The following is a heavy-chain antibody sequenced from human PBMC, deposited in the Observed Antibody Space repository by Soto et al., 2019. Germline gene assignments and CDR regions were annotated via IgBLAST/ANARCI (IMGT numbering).Heavy chain of an antibody. CDR3: ARDIEEWELLGTGYYYGMDV. J-gene: IGHJ6*02. V-gene: IGHV4-31*03. CDR2: IYYSGST. D-gene: IGHD1-26*01. Sequence: SETLSLTCTVSGGSISSGGYYWSWIRQHPGKGLEWIGYIYYSGSTYYNPSLKSRVTISVDTSKNQFSLKLSSVTAADTAVYYCARDIEEWELLGTGYYYGMDVWGQGTTVTVSS. CDR1: GGSISSGGYY.